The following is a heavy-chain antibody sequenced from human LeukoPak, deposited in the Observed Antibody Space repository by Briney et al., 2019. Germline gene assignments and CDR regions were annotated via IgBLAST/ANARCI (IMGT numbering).Heavy chain of an antibody. V-gene: IGHV1-2*02. Sequence: GASVKVSCKASGYTFTGYYMHWVRQAPGQGLEWMGWINPNSGGTNYAQKFQSRVTMTRDTSISTAYMELSRLRSDDTAVYYCAREPGTYCGGDCYSIFDYWGQGTLVTVSS. CDR2: INPNSGGT. D-gene: IGHD2-21*02. CDR1: GYTFTGYY. J-gene: IGHJ4*02. CDR3: AREPGTYCGGDCYSIFDY.